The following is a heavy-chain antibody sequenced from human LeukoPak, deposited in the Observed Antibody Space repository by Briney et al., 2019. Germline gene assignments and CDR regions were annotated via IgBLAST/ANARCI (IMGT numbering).Heavy chain of an antibody. J-gene: IGHJ4*02. CDR3: ARSGAYDYHFDN. CDR2: IFYSGST. Sequence: SETLSLTCTVSGVSISSYYWSWIRQSPGKGLEWIGYIFYSGSTNYNPSLKSRVTISVDTSKNQFSLKLTSVTAADTAVYYCARSGAYDYHFDNWGQGTLVTVSS. D-gene: IGHD5-12*01. V-gene: IGHV4-59*01. CDR1: GVSISSYY.